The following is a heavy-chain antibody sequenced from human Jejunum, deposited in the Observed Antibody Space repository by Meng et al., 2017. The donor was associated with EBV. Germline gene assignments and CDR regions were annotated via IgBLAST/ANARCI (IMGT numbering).Heavy chain of an antibody. CDR2: IYYSVST. Sequence: EWVQALGNPSETLSLICSGSGRSMINFYWSWFRQPPGKGMEWIGYIYYSVSTNYNTSLKSRVTMSVDTSKNQFSLSLSSVTAADTAVYCCARGGGRPEYWGQGILVTVSS. CDR1: GRSMINFY. J-gene: IGHJ4*02. V-gene: IGHV4-59*01. CDR3: ARGGGRPEY. D-gene: IGHD3-10*01.